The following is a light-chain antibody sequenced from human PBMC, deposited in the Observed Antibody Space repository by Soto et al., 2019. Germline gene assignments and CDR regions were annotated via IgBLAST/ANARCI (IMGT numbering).Light chain of an antibody. CDR1: QSVSSN. J-gene: IGKJ4*01. Sequence: EIVMTQSPATLSVSPGERATLSCRASQSVSSNLAGYQQKPGQAPRLLIYGASTRATGIPARFSGSGSGKEVTLTMSSLQSEDFAVYYCQQYNNWPPLSFGGGTNVQIK. V-gene: IGKV3-15*01. CDR3: QQYNNWPPLS. CDR2: GAS.